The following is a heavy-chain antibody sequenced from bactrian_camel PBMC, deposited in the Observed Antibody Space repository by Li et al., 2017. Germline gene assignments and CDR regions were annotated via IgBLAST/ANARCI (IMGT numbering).Heavy chain of an antibody. V-gene: IGHV3S54*01. D-gene: IGHD6*01. CDR2: FYTGSGIP. CDR1: EYTFGNNC. J-gene: IGHJ4*01. Sequence: HVQLVESGGGSVRAGGSLRLSCATSEYTFGNNCLGWYRQAPGKEREGVASFYTGSGIPWYRDDVKGRFTISLDDSKNTWYLQMNSLKPEDTAMYYCAADRGCGTWYGSRLPPRYLGQGTQVTVS.